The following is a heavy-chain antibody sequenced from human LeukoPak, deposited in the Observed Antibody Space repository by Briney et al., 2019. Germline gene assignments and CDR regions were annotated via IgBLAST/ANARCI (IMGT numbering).Heavy chain of an antibody. D-gene: IGHD6-19*01. CDR1: GFTFSSYA. J-gene: IGHJ6*02. CDR2: ISYDGSNK. Sequence: GGSLRLSCAASGFTFSSYAMHWVRQAPGKGLEWVAVISYDGSNKYYADSVKGRFTISGDNSKNTLYLQMNSLRAEDTAVYYCARSIAVAGAYYYYGMDVWGQGTTVTVSS. CDR3: ARSIAVAGAYYYYGMDV. V-gene: IGHV3-30*04.